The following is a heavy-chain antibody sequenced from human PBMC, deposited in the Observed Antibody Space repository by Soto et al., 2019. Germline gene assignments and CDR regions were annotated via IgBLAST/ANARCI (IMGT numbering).Heavy chain of an antibody. J-gene: IGHJ3*02. CDR3: ARLNGGYTAVDI. CDR1: GFSFRSTTNG. V-gene: IGHV3-33*01. CDR2: GGYDGSPK. D-gene: IGHD1-26*01. Sequence: QVQLVESGGGVVQPGSSLRLSCAASGFSFRSTTNGMHWVRLGPGKGLDWVAVGGYDGSPKEYGDSVQGRFPSASVISKHTLYLEMAIMGVEQPDVYGRARLNGGYTAVDIWGPG.